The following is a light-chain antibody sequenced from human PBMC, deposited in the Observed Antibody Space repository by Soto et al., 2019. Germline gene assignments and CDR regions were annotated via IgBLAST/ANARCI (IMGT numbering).Light chain of an antibody. Sequence: QSALTQPASVSGSPGQSITISCAGTSSDVGVYDFVSWYQQHPGKAPKLLIYDVNNRPAGISNRFSGSKSGNTASLTISGLQAEDEADYYCSSYTTSTTRVFGGGTQLPLL. V-gene: IGLV2-14*03. CDR1: SSDVGVYDF. J-gene: IGLJ2*01. CDR2: DVN. CDR3: SSYTTSTTRV.